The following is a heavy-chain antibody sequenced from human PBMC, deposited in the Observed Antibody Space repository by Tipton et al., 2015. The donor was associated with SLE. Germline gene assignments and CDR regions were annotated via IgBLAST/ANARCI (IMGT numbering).Heavy chain of an antibody. CDR3: ARSISPNPGDFDS. CDR2: INHSGST. D-gene: IGHD1-26*01. J-gene: IGHJ4*02. CDR1: GGSISSYY. V-gene: IGHV4-34*01. Sequence: LRLSCTVSGGSISSYYWSWIRQPPGKGLEWIGEINHSGSTNYNPSLKSRVTISVDTSKNQFSLKLSSVTAADTAVYYCARSISPNPGDFDSWGQGTLVTVSS.